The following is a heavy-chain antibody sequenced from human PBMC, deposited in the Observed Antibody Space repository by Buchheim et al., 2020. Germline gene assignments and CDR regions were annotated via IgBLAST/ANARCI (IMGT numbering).Heavy chain of an antibody. CDR3: ARGYSVPAALSRRYYYYYMDV. V-gene: IGHV3-11*05. J-gene: IGHJ6*03. Sequence: QVQLVESGGDLVKPGGSLRLSCAASGFTFSDYYWSWIRQAPGKGLEWLSYISPRNYTNHADSVKGRFTISRDNPKNSLYLHMNSLRAEDTAVYYCARGYSVPAALSRRYYYYYMDVWGKGTT. CDR1: GFTFSDYY. CDR2: ISPRNYT. D-gene: IGHD2-2*01.